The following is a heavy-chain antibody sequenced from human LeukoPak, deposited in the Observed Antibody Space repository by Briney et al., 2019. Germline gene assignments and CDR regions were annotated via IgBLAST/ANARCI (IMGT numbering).Heavy chain of an antibody. J-gene: IGHJ6*02. Sequence: SVKVSCKASGGTFSSYAISWVRQAPEQGLEWMGGIIPIFGTANYAQKFQGRVTITADESTSTAYMELSSLRSEDTAVYYCARGLAPAAILGQPRTYYYYYYGMDVWGQGTTVTVSS. CDR3: ARGLAPAAILGQPRTYYYYYYGMDV. CDR1: GGTFSSYA. CDR2: IIPIFGTA. V-gene: IGHV1-69*13. D-gene: IGHD2-2*02.